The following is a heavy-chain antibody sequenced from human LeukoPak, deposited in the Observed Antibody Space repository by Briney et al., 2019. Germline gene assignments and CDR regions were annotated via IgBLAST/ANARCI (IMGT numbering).Heavy chain of an antibody. D-gene: IGHD3-10*01. Sequence: GGSLRLSCAASGFTFSSYAMSWVRQAPGKGLKWVSTINDNGDGTYYADSVKGRFTISRDNSKNTLYLQMNSLRAEDTAVYYCARGRNLLWFGELWSRGIDYWGQGTLVTVSS. CDR2: INDNGDGT. J-gene: IGHJ4*02. CDR3: ARGRNLLWFGELWSRGIDY. CDR1: GFTFSSYA. V-gene: IGHV3-23*01.